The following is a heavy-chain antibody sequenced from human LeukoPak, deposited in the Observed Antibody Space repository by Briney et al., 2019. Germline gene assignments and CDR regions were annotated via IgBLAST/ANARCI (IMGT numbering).Heavy chain of an antibody. CDR1: GGTFSSYA. CDR2: IIPIFGTA. CDR3: ARDGGGARAADY. J-gene: IGHJ4*02. D-gene: IGHD1-26*01. V-gene: IGHV1-69*13. Sequence: GASVKVSCKASGGTFSSYAISWVRQAPGQGLEWVGGIIPIFGTANYAQKFQGRVTITADESTSTAYMELSSLRSEDTAVYYCARDGGGARAADYWGQGTLVTVSS.